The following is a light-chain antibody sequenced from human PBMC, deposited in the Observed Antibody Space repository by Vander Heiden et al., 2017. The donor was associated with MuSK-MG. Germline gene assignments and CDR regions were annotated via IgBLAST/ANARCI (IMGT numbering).Light chain of an antibody. Sequence: DIVMTQSPDSLPVSLGERATINCKSSQSVFSSSHNKHYLAWYQQTPGQPPRLLFYWSSAREYGVPDRFSGGGSGTDFTLTISSLQAEDVATYYCQQYLETPYTFGRGTKLXIK. J-gene: IGKJ2*01. CDR1: QSVFSSSHNKHY. CDR3: QQYLETPYT. CDR2: WSS. V-gene: IGKV4-1*01.